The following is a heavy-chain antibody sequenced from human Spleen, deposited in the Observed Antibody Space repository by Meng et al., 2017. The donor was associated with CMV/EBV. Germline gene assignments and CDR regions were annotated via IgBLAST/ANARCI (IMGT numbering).Heavy chain of an antibody. Sequence: ASVKVSCKASGYTFTAHYFHWVRQAPGQGLEWMGWIHPHRGDTNYAQQFQGRVTLTRDTSINTGYMDLSSLRSDDTAVYYCARGRGYIGAWGQGTLVTVSS. CDR2: IHPHRGDT. CDR3: ARGRGYIGA. D-gene: IGHD5-12*01. V-gene: IGHV1-2*02. J-gene: IGHJ5*02. CDR1: GYTFTAHY.